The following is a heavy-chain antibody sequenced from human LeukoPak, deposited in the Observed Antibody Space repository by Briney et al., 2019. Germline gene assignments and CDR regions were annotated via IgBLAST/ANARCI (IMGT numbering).Heavy chain of an antibody. CDR2: IYSGIADT. D-gene: IGHD3-10*01. CDR3: VRHVPVSYPSGFDY. J-gene: IGHJ4*02. CDR1: GYNFATKW. Sequence: GESLKISCKGSGYNFATKWIGWVRQMPGKGLEWMGIIYSGIADTRYSPSFQGQVTISADKSINTAYLQWSSLKASDTAIYYCVRHVPVSYPSGFDYWGQRTLVTVSS. V-gene: IGHV5-51*01.